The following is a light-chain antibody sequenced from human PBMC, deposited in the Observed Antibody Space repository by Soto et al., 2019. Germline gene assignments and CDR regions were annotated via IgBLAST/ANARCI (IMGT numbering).Light chain of an antibody. V-gene: IGKV3-20*01. CDR1: QSVSSSY. CDR2: GAS. CDR3: HQYGRT. Sequence: IVLTQPPGTLSLSPGERATLSCRASQSVSSSYLAWYQQKPGQAPRLLIYGASSRATGIPDRFSGSGSGTDFTLTISSVEAEDFAVYYCHQYGRTCRRGTEVEIK. J-gene: IGKJ1*01.